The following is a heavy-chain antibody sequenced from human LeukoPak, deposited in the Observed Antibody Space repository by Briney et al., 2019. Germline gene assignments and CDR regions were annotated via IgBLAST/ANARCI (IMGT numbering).Heavy chain of an antibody. CDR3: AKNLAS. V-gene: IGHV1-2*06. CDR2: IHPNSGDT. J-gene: IGHJ5*02. CDR1: GYPFTAHY. Sequence: ASLKVSGKPSGYPFTAHYMHWFRQPPGQGLEWMGRIHPNSGDTIYAQIFQGRVTMTRDTSVSTAYMELSSLTSGDTAVYYCAKNLASWGQGTLVTVSS. D-gene: IGHD3-3*02.